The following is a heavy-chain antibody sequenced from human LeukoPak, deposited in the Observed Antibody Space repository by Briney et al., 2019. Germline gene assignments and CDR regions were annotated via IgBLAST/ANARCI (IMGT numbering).Heavy chain of an antibody. V-gene: IGHV4-39*01. J-gene: IGHJ5*02. CDR1: GGSITNNNYY. Sequence: PSETLSLTCTVSGGSITNNNYYWDWIRQPPGKGLEWIGDFYYSGSTHYNPSLKSRVTISADTSKNHFSLKLSSVTAADTAIYYCARQSPGYNWFDPWGQGTLVTVSS. D-gene: IGHD3-10*01. CDR3: ARQSPGYNWFDP. CDR2: FYYSGST.